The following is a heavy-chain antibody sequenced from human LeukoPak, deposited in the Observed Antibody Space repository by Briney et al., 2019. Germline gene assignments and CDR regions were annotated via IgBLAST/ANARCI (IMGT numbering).Heavy chain of an antibody. J-gene: IGHJ5*01. CDR3: ARGPGQLTSECFDS. D-gene: IGHD6-13*01. CDR2: IYPTDIT. Sequence: SETLSLTCTVSGGSISSYYWSWIRQPAGKGLEWIARIYPTDITTYNPSLKSRVTLSVDTSKNQFSLKVNSVTAADAAVYYCARGPGQLTSECFDSWGQGILVTVSS. V-gene: IGHV4-4*07. CDR1: GGSISSYY.